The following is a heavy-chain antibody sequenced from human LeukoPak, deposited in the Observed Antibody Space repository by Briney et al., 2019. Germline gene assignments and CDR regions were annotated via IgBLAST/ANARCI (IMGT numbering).Heavy chain of an antibody. Sequence: ASVKVSCKASGYTFTSYYMHWVRQAPGQVLEWMGIINPSGGSTSYAQKFQGRVTMTRDTSTSTVYMELSSLSSEDTAVYYCARGGRERYSSGWTDAFDIWGQGTMVTVSS. CDR3: ARGGRERYSSGWTDAFDI. V-gene: IGHV1-46*01. J-gene: IGHJ3*02. CDR2: INPSGGST. D-gene: IGHD6-19*01. CDR1: GYTFTSYY.